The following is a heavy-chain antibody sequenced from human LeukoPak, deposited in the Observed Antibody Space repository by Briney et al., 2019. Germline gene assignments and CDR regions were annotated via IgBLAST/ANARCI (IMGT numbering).Heavy chain of an antibody. CDR3: ARATGIVVVTAFDY. V-gene: IGHV1-69*04. D-gene: IGHD2-21*02. CDR2: IIPILGIA. Sequence: GASVKVSCKASGGTFSSYAISWVRQAPGQGLEWMGRIIPILGIANYAQKFQGRVTITADKSTSTAYMELSSLRSEDTAVYYCARATGIVVVTAFDYWGQGTLVTVSS. J-gene: IGHJ4*02. CDR1: GGTFSSYA.